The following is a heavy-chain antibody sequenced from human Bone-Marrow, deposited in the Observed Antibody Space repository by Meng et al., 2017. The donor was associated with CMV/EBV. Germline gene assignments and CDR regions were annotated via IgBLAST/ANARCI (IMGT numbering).Heavy chain of an antibody. Sequence: GGSLRLSCATSGFIFNNYWMSWVRQAPGKGLEWVANIKQDGSEKHYVDSVKGRFTISRDNAKNSLHLQVNSLRVEDTAVYYCARICVTGRACYLLDHWGQGTLVTLSS. CDR2: IKQDGSEK. CDR3: ARICVTGRACYLLDH. J-gene: IGHJ4*02. D-gene: IGHD2-15*01. V-gene: IGHV3-7*01. CDR1: GFIFNNYW.